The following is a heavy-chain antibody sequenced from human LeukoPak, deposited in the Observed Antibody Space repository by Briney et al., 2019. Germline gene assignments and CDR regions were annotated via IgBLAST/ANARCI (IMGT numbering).Heavy chain of an antibody. V-gene: IGHV3-23*01. CDR2: ISVSGGSS. CDR1: GFTFAGYA. Sequence: GGSLRLSCAASGFTFAGYAMSWVRQAPGKGLEWVSAISVSGGSSYYADSVKGRFTISRDNSKNTLFLQMNGLRAEDTAVYYCANGGILGTTHFDYWGQGTLVTVSS. D-gene: IGHD1-26*01. J-gene: IGHJ4*02. CDR3: ANGGILGTTHFDY.